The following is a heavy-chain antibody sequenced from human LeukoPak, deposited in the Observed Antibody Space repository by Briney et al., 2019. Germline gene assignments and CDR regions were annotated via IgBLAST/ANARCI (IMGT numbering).Heavy chain of an antibody. J-gene: IGHJ2*01. V-gene: IGHV3-23*01. CDR1: GFTFNNYA. Sequence: PGGSLRLSCAASGFTFNNYAMGWVRQTPGKGLEWVSGITGNGRSTYYADSVKGRFTISRDNSKNTLYLQLNSLRAEDTAAYFCAKSGTMGPTRFDWYFDLWGRGTQVIVSS. D-gene: IGHD1-26*01. CDR3: AKSGTMGPTRFDWYFDL. CDR2: ITGNGRST.